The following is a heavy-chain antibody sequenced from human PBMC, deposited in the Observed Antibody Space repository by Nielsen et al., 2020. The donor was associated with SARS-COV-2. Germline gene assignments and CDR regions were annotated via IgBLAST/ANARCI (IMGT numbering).Heavy chain of an antibody. J-gene: IGHJ6*03. Sequence: GESLKISCAASSFTFSRYAMHWVRQAPGKGLEWVAVMSYDARNKYYADSVKGRFTISRDNSKNTLSLQMNSLRTEDTAVYYCARHSGYDKYYYYYMDVWGKGTTVTVSS. D-gene: IGHD5-12*01. CDR2: MSYDARNK. CDR1: SFTFSRYA. CDR3: ARHSGYDKYYYYYMDV. V-gene: IGHV3-30*04.